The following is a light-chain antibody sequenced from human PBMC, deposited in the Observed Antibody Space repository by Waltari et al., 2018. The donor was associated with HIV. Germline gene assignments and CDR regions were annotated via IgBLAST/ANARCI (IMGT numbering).Light chain of an antibody. CDR1: SSNIGAGYG. V-gene: IGLV1-40*01. CDR3: QSYDNGLSGWV. J-gene: IGLJ3*02. CDR2: TDT. Sequence: QSVLTQPPSVSGAPGQTITISCTGSSSNIGAGYGVNWYQQHPGTAHKLLIYTDTNRPSGVPNRFSGSRSGTSASLAITGLQAEDEADYHCQSYDNGLSGWVFGGGTKVSV.